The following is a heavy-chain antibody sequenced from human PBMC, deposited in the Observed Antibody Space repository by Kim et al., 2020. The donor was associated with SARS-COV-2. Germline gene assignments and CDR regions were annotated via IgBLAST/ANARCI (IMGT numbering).Heavy chain of an antibody. J-gene: IGHJ4*02. Sequence: GGSLRLSCAASEFTLSSYDMKWFRQAPGKGLQWVSYMSSDASRIHYEDSLKGRFTISRDSAKNTLYLQMNSLRGEDTAIYYCARGSGDWTVDYWGQGTLVTVSS. V-gene: IGHV3-48*03. CDR3: ARGSGDWTVDY. CDR1: EFTLSSYD. CDR2: MSSDASRI. D-gene: IGHD2-21*02.